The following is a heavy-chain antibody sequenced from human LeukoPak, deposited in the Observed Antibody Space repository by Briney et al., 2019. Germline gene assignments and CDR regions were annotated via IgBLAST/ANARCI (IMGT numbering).Heavy chain of an antibody. V-gene: IGHV1-69*13. D-gene: IGHD3-22*01. CDR3: ARGGYYYDSSGYSHLPDY. Sequence: ASVKVSCKASGGTFSSYAISWVRQAPGQGLEWMGGIIPIFGTANYAQKFQGRVTITADESTSTAYMELSSLRSEDTAVYYCARGGYYYDSSGYSHLPDYWGQGTLVTVSA. J-gene: IGHJ4*02. CDR2: IIPIFGTA. CDR1: GGTFSSYA.